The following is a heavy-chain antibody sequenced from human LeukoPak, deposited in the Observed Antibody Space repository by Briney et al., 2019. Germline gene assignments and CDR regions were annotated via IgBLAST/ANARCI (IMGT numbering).Heavy chain of an antibody. J-gene: IGHJ6*03. CDR3: ARNRKQLGFYYYYYMDV. D-gene: IGHD6-13*01. Sequence: GGSLRLSCAASGFTFSSYWMSWVRQAPGKGLEWVANIKQDGSEKYYVDSVKGRFTISRDNAKNSLYLQMNSLRAEDTAVYYCARNRKQLGFYYYYYMDVWGKGTTVTVSS. CDR1: GFTFSSYW. CDR2: IKQDGSEK. V-gene: IGHV3-7*01.